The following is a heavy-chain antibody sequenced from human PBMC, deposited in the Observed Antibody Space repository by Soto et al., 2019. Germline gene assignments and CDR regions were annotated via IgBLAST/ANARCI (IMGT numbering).Heavy chain of an antibody. J-gene: IGHJ6*02. CDR2: IYHGGYT. CDR3: ARAHYGDYGYGMDV. CDR1: GGSISSGGYS. D-gene: IGHD4-17*01. V-gene: IGHV4-30-2*01. Sequence: QLQLQESGSGLVKPSQTLSLTCAVSGGSISSGGYSRSWIRQPPGKGLEWIGYIYHGGYTYYNPSLKSRVTISVDRSKNQFSLKLSSVTAADTAVYYCARAHYGDYGYGMDVWGQGTTVTVSS.